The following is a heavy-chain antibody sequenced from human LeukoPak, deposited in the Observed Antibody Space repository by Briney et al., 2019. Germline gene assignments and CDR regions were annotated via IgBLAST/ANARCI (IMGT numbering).Heavy chain of an antibody. CDR3: AKERDSLAWYSSSWSTDYYYYGMDV. Sequence: PGGSLRLSCAASGFTFSSYGMHWVRQAPGKGLEWVAIISYDGSNKYYADSVKGRFTISRDNSKNTLYLQMNSLRAEDTAVYYCAKERDSLAWYSSSWSTDYYYYGMDVWGQGTTVTVPS. J-gene: IGHJ6*02. CDR2: ISYDGSNK. CDR1: GFTFSSYG. D-gene: IGHD6-13*01. V-gene: IGHV3-30*18.